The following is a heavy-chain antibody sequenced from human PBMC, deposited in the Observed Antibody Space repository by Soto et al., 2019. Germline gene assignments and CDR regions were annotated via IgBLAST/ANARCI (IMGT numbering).Heavy chain of an antibody. V-gene: IGHV3-7*01. Sequence: GGSLRLSCAASGFTLRRYWMSWVRQAPGKGLEWLATIKTDASEKKYVDSVKGRFTVSRDNAKNSLYLQMDSLRAEDTAVYFCARVSGNCPRRSVQYLLNFRGRRSLDT. CDR3: ARVSGNCPRRSVQYLLNF. J-gene: IGHJ2*01. CDR2: IKTDASEK. CDR1: GFTLRRYW. D-gene: IGHD2-2*01.